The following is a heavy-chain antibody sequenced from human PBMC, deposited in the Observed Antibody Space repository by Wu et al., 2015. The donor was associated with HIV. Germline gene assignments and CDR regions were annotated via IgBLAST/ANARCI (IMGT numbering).Heavy chain of an antibody. Sequence: QVQLEQSGAEVKKPGASVKVSCRASGYTFNTYHINWVRQAPGQGLEWMGWLHPSSGGSKYAQNFQGRVTMTRDTSITTAYMELNRLTSDDTAVYYCARAWATSITMREGFDPWGQGTLVTVSS. CDR2: LHPSSGGS. D-gene: IGHD3-22*01. CDR1: GYTFNTYH. J-gene: IGHJ5*02. CDR3: ARAWATSITMREGFDP. V-gene: IGHV1-2*02.